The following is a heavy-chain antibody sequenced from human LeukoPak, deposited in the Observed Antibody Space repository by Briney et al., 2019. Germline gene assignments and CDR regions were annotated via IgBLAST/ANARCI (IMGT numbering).Heavy chain of an antibody. Sequence: AGGSLRLSCAASGFTFSSYGMSWVRQAPGKGLEWVSAISTSGGSTYYADSVKGRFTISRDNSKNTLSLQMNSLRAEDTAVHYCTRDARYGSGSYYNGNWFDPWGQGTLVTVSS. CDR2: ISTSGGST. D-gene: IGHD3-10*01. CDR1: GFTFSSYG. CDR3: TRDARYGSGSYYNGNWFDP. J-gene: IGHJ5*02. V-gene: IGHV3-23*01.